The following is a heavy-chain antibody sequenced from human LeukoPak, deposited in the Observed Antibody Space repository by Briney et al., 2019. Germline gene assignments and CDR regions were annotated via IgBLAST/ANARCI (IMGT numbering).Heavy chain of an antibody. CDR2: ISSSTSYI. V-gene: IGHV3-21*01. CDR3: ARAGGSTVSHSDY. J-gene: IGHJ4*02. D-gene: IGHD4-17*01. CDR1: GFTFSSYS. Sequence: GGSLRLSCAASGFTFSSYSMNWIRQAPGKGLEWVSSISSSTSYIYYADSVKGRFTISKDNAKNSPYPQMNSLRAEDTAVYYCARAGGSTVSHSDYWGQGTLVTVSS.